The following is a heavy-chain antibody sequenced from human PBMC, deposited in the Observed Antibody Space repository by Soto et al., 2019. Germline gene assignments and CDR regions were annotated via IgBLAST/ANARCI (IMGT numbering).Heavy chain of an antibody. CDR2: INNNSGRK. J-gene: IGHJ4*02. CDR1: GFSFSSYT. Sequence: PGGSLRLSCAASGFSFSSYTMNWVRQAPGKGLEWVSSINNNSGRKYYADSVKGRFTISRDNSKNTLFLQMNSQKAEDTAVYFCAKDGDYEYFDYWGQGTQVTVSS. CDR3: AKDGDYEYFDY. V-gene: IGHV3-23*01. D-gene: IGHD3-22*01.